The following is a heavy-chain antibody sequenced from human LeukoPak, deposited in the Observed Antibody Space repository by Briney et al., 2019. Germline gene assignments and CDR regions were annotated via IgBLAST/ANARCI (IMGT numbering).Heavy chain of an antibody. CDR1: GVSISSSSYC. CDR3: ARTENYIPEDCFDP. CDR2: ICYSGST. Sequence: PSETLSLTCTVYGVSISSSSYCWGWIRQPPGKGLEWIGSICYSGSTFYNPSLKSRVTLSVDTSKNQFSLELSSVTAADTALYHCARTENYIPEDCFDPWGQGTLVTVSS. D-gene: IGHD5-24*01. J-gene: IGHJ5*02. V-gene: IGHV4-39*01.